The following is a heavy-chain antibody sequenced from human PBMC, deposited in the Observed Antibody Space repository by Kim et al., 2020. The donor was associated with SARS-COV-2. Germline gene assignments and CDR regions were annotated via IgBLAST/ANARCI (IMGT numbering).Heavy chain of an antibody. V-gene: IGHV1-46*01. Sequence: YAQKFQGRVTMTRDTSTSTGYMELSSLRSDDTAVYYCARDLQSGNYLLYWGQGTLVTVSS. J-gene: IGHJ4*02. CDR3: ARDLQSGNYLLY. D-gene: IGHD1-1*01.